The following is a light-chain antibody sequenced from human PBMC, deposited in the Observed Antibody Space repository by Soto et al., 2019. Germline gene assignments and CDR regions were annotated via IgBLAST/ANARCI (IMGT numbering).Light chain of an antibody. Sequence: ALQMTPSPSSLSASVGDRVTITCRASPGISNNLGWYQQRPGQAPKLLIYATSNLQTGVPSRFRGSGSGTDFTRTSRSLQPEDFAPYYGMQDYRYPRMCGQETKVEL. CDR1: PGISNN. CDR2: ATS. V-gene: IGKV1-6*01. J-gene: IGKJ1*01. CDR3: MQDYRYPRM.